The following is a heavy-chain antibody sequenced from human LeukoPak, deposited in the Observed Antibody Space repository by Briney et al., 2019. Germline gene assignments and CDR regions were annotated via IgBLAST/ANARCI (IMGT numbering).Heavy chain of an antibody. Sequence: ASVKVSCKPSGYSFSNYGFSWVRQAPGRGLEWMGWFSTYNGNTNYAQKFQGRVNMPTDTSTSTAYMELRSLRFDDTAVYYCARVFTIFGVVITYYMDVWGKGTTVTVSS. J-gene: IGHJ6*03. CDR3: ARVFTIFGVVITYYMDV. CDR1: GYSFSNYG. CDR2: FSTYNGNT. V-gene: IGHV1-18*01. D-gene: IGHD3-3*01.